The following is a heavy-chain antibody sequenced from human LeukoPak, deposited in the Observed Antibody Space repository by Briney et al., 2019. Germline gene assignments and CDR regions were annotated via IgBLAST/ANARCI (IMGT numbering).Heavy chain of an antibody. D-gene: IGHD3-22*01. V-gene: IGHV1-18*01. CDR2: ISAYNGNT. CDR3: ARNTYCYDSSGYYYEGWFDP. CDR1: GYTFTSYG. J-gene: IGHJ5*02. Sequence: ASVKVSCKASGYTFTSYGISWVRQAPGQGLEWMGWISAYNGNTNYAQKLQGRVTMTTDTSTSTAYMELRSLRSDDTAVYYCARNTYCYDSSGYYYEGWFDPWGQGTLVTVSS.